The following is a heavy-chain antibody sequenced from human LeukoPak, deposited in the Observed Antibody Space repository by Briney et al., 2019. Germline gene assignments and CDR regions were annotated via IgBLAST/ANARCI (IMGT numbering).Heavy chain of an antibody. V-gene: IGHV3-23*01. CDR2: ISGSGGST. J-gene: IGHJ4*02. D-gene: IGHD3-22*01. Sequence: GGSLRLSCAASGFTFSSYAMSWVRQAPGKGLEWVSAISGSGGSTYYADSVKGRFTISRDNSKNTLYLQMNSLRAEDTAVYYCAKGGRITMIVVVINRGYFDYWGQGTLVTVSS. CDR3: AKGGRITMIVVVINRGYFDY. CDR1: GFTFSSYA.